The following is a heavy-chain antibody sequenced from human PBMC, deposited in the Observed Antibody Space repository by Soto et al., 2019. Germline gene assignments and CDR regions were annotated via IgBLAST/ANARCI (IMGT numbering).Heavy chain of an antibody. D-gene: IGHD5-18*01. CDR3: ASVRVDTAMVQTQISDYYGMDV. V-gene: IGHV4-61*01. CDR2: IDYSGST. Sequence: QVQLQEAGPVLVKPSETLSLTCTVSGGSVRSGSYYWSWIRQPPGQGLEWIGYIDYSGSTNYNPYLKSRVTISVDTSKNQFSLKLSAVTAADTAVYYCASVRVDTAMVQTQISDYYGMDVWGKGNTVTVSS. J-gene: IGHJ6*04. CDR1: GGSVRSGSYY.